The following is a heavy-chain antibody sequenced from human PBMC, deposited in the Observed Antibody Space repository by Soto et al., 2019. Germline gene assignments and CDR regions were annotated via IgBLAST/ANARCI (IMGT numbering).Heavy chain of an antibody. CDR2: IIPIFGTA. Sequence: GASVKVSCKASGGTFSSYAISWVRQAPGQGLEWMGGIIPIFGTANYAQKFQGRVTITADESTSTAYMELSSLRSEDTAVYYCARDRDGYNHRAFDIWGQGTMVTVSS. V-gene: IGHV1-69*13. D-gene: IGHD5-12*01. J-gene: IGHJ3*02. CDR1: GGTFSSYA. CDR3: ARDRDGYNHRAFDI.